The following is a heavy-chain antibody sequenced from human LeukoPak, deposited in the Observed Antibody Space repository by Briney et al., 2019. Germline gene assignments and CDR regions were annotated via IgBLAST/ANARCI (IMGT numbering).Heavy chain of an antibody. J-gene: IGHJ4*02. Sequence: GSLRLSCAASGFTFSSYGMHWVRQAPGKGLEWVAVIWYDGSNKYYADSVKGRFTISRDNSKNTLYLQMNSLGAEDTAVYYCAREILTGSLQGDYWGQGTLVTVSS. V-gene: IGHV3-33*01. CDR2: IWYDGSNK. D-gene: IGHD3-9*01. CDR1: GFTFSSYG. CDR3: AREILTGSLQGDY.